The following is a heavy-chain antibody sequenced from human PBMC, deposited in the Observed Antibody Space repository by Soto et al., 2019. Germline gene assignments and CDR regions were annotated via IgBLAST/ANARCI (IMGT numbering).Heavy chain of an antibody. V-gene: IGHV1-8*02. J-gene: IGHJ4*02. CDR2: MTPNSGNT. Sequence: QVQLVQSGAEVKKPGASVKVSCKASGYTFTSYDINWVRQATGQGLGWMGWMTPNSGNTGYGQKFQGRVTMTRDTLRSKANMEQISLTSDGTAVDYCARNRYGSGSFDHWGQGTLVTVSS. CDR1: GYTFTSYD. D-gene: IGHD3-10*01. CDR3: ARNRYGSGSFDH.